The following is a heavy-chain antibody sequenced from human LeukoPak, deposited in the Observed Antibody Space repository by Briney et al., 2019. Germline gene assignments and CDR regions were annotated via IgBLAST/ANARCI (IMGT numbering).Heavy chain of an antibody. J-gene: IGHJ4*02. Sequence: GGSLRLSCAASGFTFSSYAMHWVCQAPGKGLEWVAVISYDGSNKYYADSVKGRFTISRDNSKNTLYLQMNSLRAEDTAVYYCPQLGPNDYWGQGTLVTVSS. CDR3: PQLGPNDY. V-gene: IGHV3-30-3*01. CDR2: ISYDGSNK. D-gene: IGHD3-10*01. CDR1: GFTFSSYA.